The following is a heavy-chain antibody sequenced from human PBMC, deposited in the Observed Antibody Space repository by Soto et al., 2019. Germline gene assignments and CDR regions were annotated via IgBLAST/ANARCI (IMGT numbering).Heavy chain of an antibody. CDR2: ISGSGGST. CDR3: AKVNGYSSSWYDYYYGMDV. D-gene: IGHD6-13*01. J-gene: IGHJ6*02. V-gene: IGHV3-23*01. CDR1: GFTFSSYA. Sequence: GGSLRLSCAASGFTFSSYAMSWVRQAPGKRQEWVSAISGSGGSTYYADSVKGRFTISRDNSKNTLYLQMNSLRAEDTAVYYCAKVNGYSSSWYDYYYGMDVWGQGTTVTVSS.